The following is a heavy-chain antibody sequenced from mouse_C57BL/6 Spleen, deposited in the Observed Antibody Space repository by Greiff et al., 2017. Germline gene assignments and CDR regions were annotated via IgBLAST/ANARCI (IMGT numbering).Heavy chain of an antibody. CDR1: GFTFTSYW. D-gene: IGHD1-1*01. Sequence: QVQLQQPGAELVKPGASVQMSCKASGFTFTSYWITWVKQRPGQGLEWIGDIYPGSGSTNYNEKFKSKATLTVDTSSSTAYMQLSSLTSEDSAVYYCARCYYGSSYGYAMDYWGQGTSVTVSS. CDR2: IYPGSGST. J-gene: IGHJ4*01. V-gene: IGHV1-55*01. CDR3: ARCYYGSSYGYAMDY.